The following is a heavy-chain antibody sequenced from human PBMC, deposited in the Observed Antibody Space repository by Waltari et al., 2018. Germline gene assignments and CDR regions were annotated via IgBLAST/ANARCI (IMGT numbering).Heavy chain of an antibody. CDR2: IKQDGSEK. J-gene: IGHJ4*02. CDR1: GFTFSSYW. V-gene: IGHV3-7*01. D-gene: IGHD6-19*01. CDR3: TRGLGWESDY. Sequence: EEQLVESGGGLVQPGGSLRLSCAASGFTFSSYWMTWVRQAPGKGVEWVANIKQDGSEKYYIDSMKGRVIISRDNAKNSLYLQMNSLRAEDTAVYYCTRGLGWESDYWGQGTLVTVSS.